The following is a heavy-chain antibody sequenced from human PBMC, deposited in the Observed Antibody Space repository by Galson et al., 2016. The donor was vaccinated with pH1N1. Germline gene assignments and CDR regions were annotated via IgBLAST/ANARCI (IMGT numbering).Heavy chain of an antibody. CDR1: GYIFSTFW. CDR3: SRHEVSSDYYFFYNIDV. J-gene: IGHJ6*02. D-gene: IGHD2/OR15-2a*01. V-gene: IGHV5-51*01. Sequence: QSGAEVKKPGESLKISCKGSGYIFSTFWIGWVRQMPGKGLVWMGIVYPGDYETRYNQSITGQVTIYIDKSLSTAYVQWSSLQASDSAIYVCSRHEVSSDYYFFYNIDVWGQGTTVTVSS. CDR2: VYPGDYET.